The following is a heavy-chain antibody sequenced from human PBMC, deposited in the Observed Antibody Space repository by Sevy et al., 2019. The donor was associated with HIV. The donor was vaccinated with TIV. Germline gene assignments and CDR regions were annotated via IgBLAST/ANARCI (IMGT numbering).Heavy chain of an antibody. CDR3: ANTGLTNSYYYYGMDV. D-gene: IGHD4-4*01. CDR1: GFTFSSYG. J-gene: IGHJ6*02. CDR2: ISYDGSNK. Sequence: GGSLRLSCAASGFTFSSYGMHWVRQAPGKGLEWVAVISYDGSNKYYADSVKGRFTISRDNSKNTRYLQMNSLRAEDTAVYYCANTGLTNSYYYYGMDVWGQGTTVTVSS. V-gene: IGHV3-30*18.